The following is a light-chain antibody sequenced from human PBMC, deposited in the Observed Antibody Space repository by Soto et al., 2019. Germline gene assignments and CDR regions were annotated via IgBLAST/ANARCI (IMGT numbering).Light chain of an antibody. J-gene: IGLJ2*01. Sequence: QSVLTQPPSASGSPGQSVTISCTGTSSDVGFYNYVSWYQQHPGKAPKLLIYDVTKRPSGVPDRFSGSKSGNTASLTVSGLQAEDEALYYCTSYAGSDNLGVFGGGTK. V-gene: IGLV2-8*01. CDR1: SSDVGFYNY. CDR2: DVT. CDR3: TSYAGSDNLGV.